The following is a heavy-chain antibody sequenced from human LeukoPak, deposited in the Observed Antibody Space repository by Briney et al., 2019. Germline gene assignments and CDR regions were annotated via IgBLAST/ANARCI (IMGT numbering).Heavy chain of an antibody. CDR2: FDPEDGET. D-gene: IGHD7-27*01. J-gene: IGHJ4*02. CDR3: ATGEGLGTTFDY. V-gene: IGHV1-24*01. Sequence: ASVKVSCKVSGYTLTELSMHWVRQAPGKGLEWMGGFDPEDGETIYAQKFQGRVTMTEDTSTDTAYMELSSLRSEDTAVYYCATGEGLGTTFDYWGQGTLVTVSS. CDR1: GYTLTELS.